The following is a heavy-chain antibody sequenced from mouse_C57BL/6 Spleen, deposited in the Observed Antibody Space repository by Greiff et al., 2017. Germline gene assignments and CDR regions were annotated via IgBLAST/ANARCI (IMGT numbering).Heavy chain of an antibody. D-gene: IGHD2-5*01. CDR3: ARGDSNGYFDV. CDR1: GFTFSDYG. Sequence: EVKLVESGGGLVKPGGSLKLSCAASGFTFSDYGMHWVRQAPEKGLEWVAYISSGSSTIYYADTVKGRFTISRDNAKNTLFLQMTSLRSEDTAMYYCARGDSNGYFDVWGTGTTVTVSS. V-gene: IGHV5-17*01. CDR2: ISSGSSTI. J-gene: IGHJ1*03.